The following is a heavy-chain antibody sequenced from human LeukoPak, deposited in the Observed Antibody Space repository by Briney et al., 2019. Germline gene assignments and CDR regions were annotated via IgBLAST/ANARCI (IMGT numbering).Heavy chain of an antibody. CDR2: INPEKRDT. CDR1: GYTFTGYA. J-gene: IGHJ4*02. V-gene: IGHV1-2*02. D-gene: IGHD5-12*01. CDR3: AKKVRGPSHPLDF. Sequence: ASVKVSCKASGYTFTGYAIHWVRQAPGQGLEWMGWINPEKRDTGYAHKFQGRVTMTSDTSISTAYMELSSLRSDDTAVYFCAKKVRGPSHPLDFWGQGTLVTVSS.